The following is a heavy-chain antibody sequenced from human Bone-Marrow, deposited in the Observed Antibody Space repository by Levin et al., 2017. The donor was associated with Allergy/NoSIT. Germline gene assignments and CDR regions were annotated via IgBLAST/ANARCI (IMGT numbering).Heavy chain of an antibody. CDR1: GFTFSNYP. J-gene: IGHJ3*01. V-gene: IGHV3-30*04. Sequence: PGGSLRLSCGGSGFTFSNYPLHWVRQAPGKGLEWLAVISFDATYKHYADSVKGRFTISRDNSNNRLYLQMNNLTPDDTAVYYCEAASLAVVASPYVTNTFDLWGQGTMVTVSS. CDR2: ISFDATYK. D-gene: IGHD1-14*01. CDR3: EAASLAVVASPYVTNTFDL.